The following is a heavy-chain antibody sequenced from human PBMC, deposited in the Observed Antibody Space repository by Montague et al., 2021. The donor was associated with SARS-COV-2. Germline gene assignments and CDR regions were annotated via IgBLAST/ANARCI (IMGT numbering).Heavy chain of an antibody. CDR3: ARGGRRDIVLVVYDQWYGLEV. CDR1: GVVELRRRS. CDR2: FCLKKNT. J-gene: IGHJ6*02. D-gene: IGHD2-8*02. V-gene: IGHV4-61*01. Sequence: SETLSLTCTVSGVVELRRRSEEHTLNSSHMSNSYADFCLKKNTNYNPSLKIRVTISVDTSKNQFSLKLRSVTAADTAVYYCARGGRRDIVLVVYDQWYGLEVWGQGTTVTVS.